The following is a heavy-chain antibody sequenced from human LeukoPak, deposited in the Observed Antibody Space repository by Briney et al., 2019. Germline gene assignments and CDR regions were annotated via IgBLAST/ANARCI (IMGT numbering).Heavy chain of an antibody. CDR1: GFTFSSYG. Sequence: PGRSLRLSCAASGFTFSSYGMHWVRQAPGKGLEWVAVIWYDGSNKYYADSVKGRFTISRDNSKNTLYLQMNNLRAEDTAVYYCAKDLGYCGGDCYSFIDYWGQGTLVTVSS. V-gene: IGHV3-33*06. D-gene: IGHD2-21*02. CDR2: IWYDGSNK. J-gene: IGHJ4*02. CDR3: AKDLGYCGGDCYSFIDY.